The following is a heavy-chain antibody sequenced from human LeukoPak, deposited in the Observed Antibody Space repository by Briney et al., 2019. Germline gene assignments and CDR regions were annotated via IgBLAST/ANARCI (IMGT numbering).Heavy chain of an antibody. CDR2: IYYSGIT. J-gene: IGHJ1*01. CDR3: VRVDVVRGVTIFQH. Sequence: SETLSLTCSVSGDSISSSSHYWGWVRQPPGKGLEWIGSIYYSGITHYNPSLKSRVTISVDTSKNQFSLKLNSVTAADTTLYYCVRVDVVRGVTIFQHWGQGTLVTVSS. CDR1: GDSISSSSHY. V-gene: IGHV4-39*01. D-gene: IGHD3-10*01.